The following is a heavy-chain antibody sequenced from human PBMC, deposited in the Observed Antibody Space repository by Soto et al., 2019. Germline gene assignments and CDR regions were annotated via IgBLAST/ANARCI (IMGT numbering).Heavy chain of an antibody. J-gene: IGHJ4*02. CDR3: ARQIYDSDTGPNFQYYFDS. CDR2: IDPSDSQT. Sequence: GESLKISCKGSGYSFAGYWITWVRQKPGKGLEWMGRIDPSDSQTYYSPSFRGHVTISVTKSITTVFLQWSSLRASDTAMYYCARQIYDSDTGPNFQYYFDSWGQGPPVTVSS. CDR1: GYSFAGYW. D-gene: IGHD3-22*01. V-gene: IGHV5-10-1*01.